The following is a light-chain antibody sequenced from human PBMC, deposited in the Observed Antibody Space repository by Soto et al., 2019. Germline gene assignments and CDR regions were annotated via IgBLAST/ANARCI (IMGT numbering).Light chain of an antibody. CDR2: DAS. CDR3: QQYHTHPRT. J-gene: IGKJ1*01. Sequence: DIQMTQSPSTLSASVGDRVNLTCRASQRISTWLAWYQQKPGKAHKVLISDASNLETGVPSRFSGSGSGTEVTLSISSLQPDEFATYYCQQYHTHPRTFGQGTRWIS. V-gene: IGKV1-5*01. CDR1: QRISTW.